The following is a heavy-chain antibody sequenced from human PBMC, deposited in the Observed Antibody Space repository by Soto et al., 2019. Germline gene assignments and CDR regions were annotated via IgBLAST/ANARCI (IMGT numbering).Heavy chain of an antibody. V-gene: IGHV4-31*03. CDR2: IYYSGST. D-gene: IGHD5-12*01. J-gene: IGHJ6*02. CDR1: GGSISSGGYY. Sequence: SETLSLTCTVSGGSISSGGYYWSWIRQHPGKGLEWFGYIYYSGSTYYNPSLKSRVTISVDTSKNQFSLKLSSVTAADTAVYYCARGPGGYSGYGRHVVYYGMDVWGQGTTVTVSS. CDR3: ARGPGGYSGYGRHVVYYGMDV.